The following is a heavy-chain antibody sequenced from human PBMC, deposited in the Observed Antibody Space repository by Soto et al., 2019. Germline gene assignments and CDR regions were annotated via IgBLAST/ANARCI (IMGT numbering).Heavy chain of an antibody. V-gene: IGHV5-51*01. CDR1: GYNFTNYW. CDR3: SRRGTSSMAVMVF. CDR2: IYPGDSNT. J-gene: IGHJ6*04. Sequence: EALKISCKGSGYNFTNYWIGWVRQMPGKGLEWMGVIYPGDSNTRYRPSFQGQVTISAAKSISTAYLQWNSLKASDTAMYYCSRRGTSSMAVMVFFGKGSTFNVPP. D-gene: IGHD6-6*01.